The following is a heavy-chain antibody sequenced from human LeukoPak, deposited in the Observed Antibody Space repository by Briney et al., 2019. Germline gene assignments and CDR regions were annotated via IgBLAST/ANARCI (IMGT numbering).Heavy chain of an antibody. J-gene: IGHJ4*02. V-gene: IGHV4-4*07. CDR2: IYTSGST. D-gene: IGHD3-22*01. CDR3: ARDWHYYDSSGYYYTHFDY. CDR1: GGSISSYY. Sequence: PSETLSLTCTVSGGSISSYYWSWIRQPAGKGLEWIGRIYTSGSTNYNPSLKSRVTMSVDTSKNQFSLKLGSVTAADTAVYYCARDWHYYDSSGYYYTHFDYWGQGTLVTVSS.